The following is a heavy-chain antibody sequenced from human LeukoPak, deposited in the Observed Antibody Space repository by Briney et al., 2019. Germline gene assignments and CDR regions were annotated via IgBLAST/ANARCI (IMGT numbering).Heavy chain of an antibody. J-gene: IGHJ4*02. Sequence: GSTVKVSCKASGGTFSSYAISWVRQAPGQGLEWMGGIIPIFGTTNYAQKFQGRVTITADESTSTAYMELSSLSSEDTAVFYCATATVTTYFVFDYWGQGTLVTVSS. CDR1: GGTFSSYA. CDR2: IIPIFGTT. V-gene: IGHV1-69*01. CDR3: ATATVTTYFVFDY. D-gene: IGHD4-17*01.